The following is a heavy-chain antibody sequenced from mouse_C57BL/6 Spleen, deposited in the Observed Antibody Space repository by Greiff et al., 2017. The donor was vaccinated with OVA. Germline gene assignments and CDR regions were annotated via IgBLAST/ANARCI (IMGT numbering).Heavy chain of an antibody. CDR1: GYAFTNYL. D-gene: IGHD3-3*01. CDR3: ARRDGAY. V-gene: IGHV1-54*01. J-gene: IGHJ3*01. Sequence: VQLQQSGAELVRPGTSVKESCKASGYAFTNYLIEWVKQRPGQGLEWIGVINPGSGGTNYNEKFKGKATLTADKSSSTAYMQLSSLTSEDSAVYFCARRDGAYWGQGTLVTVSA. CDR2: INPGSGGT.